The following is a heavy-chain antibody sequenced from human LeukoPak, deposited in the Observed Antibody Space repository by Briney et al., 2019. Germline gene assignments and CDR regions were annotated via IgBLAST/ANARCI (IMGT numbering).Heavy chain of an antibody. CDR2: ISSSGSTI. D-gene: IGHD3-10*01. V-gene: IGHV3-48*03. J-gene: IGHJ6*02. CDR3: ARVGRSYGDYYYGMDV. Sequence: GGSLRLSCAASGFTFSSYEMNWVRQAPGKGLEWVSYISSSGSTIYYADSVKGRFTVSRDNAKNSLYLQMNSLRAEDTAVYYCARVGRSYGDYYYGMDVWGQGTTVTVSS. CDR1: GFTFSSYE.